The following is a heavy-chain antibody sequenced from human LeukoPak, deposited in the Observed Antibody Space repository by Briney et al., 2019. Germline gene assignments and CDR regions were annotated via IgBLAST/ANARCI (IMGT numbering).Heavy chain of an antibody. J-gene: IGHJ4*02. D-gene: IGHD2-21*02. CDR1: GGSISNYY. CDR3: ARQSALRPDY. V-gene: IGHV4-4*07. CDR2: IYASGST. Sequence: SETLSLTCSVSGGSISNYYWNWLRQPAGKGLEWIGRIYASGSTNYNPSLKSRVTISMDKSKNHFSLNLKSVTAADTAFYYCARQSALRPDYWGQGTLVTVSS.